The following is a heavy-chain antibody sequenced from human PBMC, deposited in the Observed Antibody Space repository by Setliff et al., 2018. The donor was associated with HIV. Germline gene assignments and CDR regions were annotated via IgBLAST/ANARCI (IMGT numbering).Heavy chain of an antibody. D-gene: IGHD5-18*01. CDR2: IYHSGST. CDR1: GYSISSGYY. J-gene: IGHJ6*02. Sequence: SETLSLTCTVSGYSISSGYYWGWIRQPPGKGLEWIGNIYHSGSTYYNPSLKSRVTISVDRSKNQFFLRLTSVTAADTAVYYCAREKRQIWSTDYYYHYGLDVWGQGITVTVSS. V-gene: IGHV4-38-2*02. CDR3: AREKRQIWSTDYYYHYGLDV.